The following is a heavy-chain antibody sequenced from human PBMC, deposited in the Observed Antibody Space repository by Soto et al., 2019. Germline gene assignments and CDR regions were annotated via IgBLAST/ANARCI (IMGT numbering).Heavy chain of an antibody. CDR2: ISRKGDNT. CDR1: GFIFSSHA. CDR3: VKVIYDSGWYGFYFDP. D-gene: IGHD6-19*01. J-gene: IGHJ4*02. V-gene: IGHV3-64D*06. Sequence: PGGSLRLSCAASGFIFSSHAMHWVRQAPGQGLEYLSAISRKGDNTYYADSVKGRFTISRDNSKNTLYFEMTSLRTEDTGVYYCVKVIYDSGWYGFYFDPWGPGTLVTVSS.